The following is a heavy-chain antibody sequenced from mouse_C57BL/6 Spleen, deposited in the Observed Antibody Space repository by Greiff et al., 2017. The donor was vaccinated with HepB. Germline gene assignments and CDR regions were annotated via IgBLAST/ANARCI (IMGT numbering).Heavy chain of an antibody. Sequence: EVQGVESGGGLVKPGGSLKLSCAASGFTFSSYAMSWVRQTPEKRLEWVATISDGGSYTYYPDNVKGRFTISRDNAKNNLYLQMSHLKSEDTAMYYCARGAYGSSFDYWGQGTTLTVSS. CDR3: ARGAYGSSFDY. J-gene: IGHJ2*01. CDR2: ISDGGSYT. CDR1: GFTFSSYA. D-gene: IGHD1-1*01. V-gene: IGHV5-4*01.